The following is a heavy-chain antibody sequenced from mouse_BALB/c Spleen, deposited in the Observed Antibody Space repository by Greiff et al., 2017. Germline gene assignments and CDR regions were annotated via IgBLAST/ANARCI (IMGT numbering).Heavy chain of an antibody. Sequence: QVQLQQPGAELVKPGASVKLSCKASGYTFTSYWMHWVKQRPGQGLEWIGEIDPSDSYTNYNQKFKGKATLTVDKSSSTAYMQLSSLTSEDSAVYYGARPLAYWGQGTLVTVSA. V-gene: IGHV1-69*02. CDR2: IDPSDSYT. CDR3: ARPLAY. CDR1: GYTFTSYW. J-gene: IGHJ3*01.